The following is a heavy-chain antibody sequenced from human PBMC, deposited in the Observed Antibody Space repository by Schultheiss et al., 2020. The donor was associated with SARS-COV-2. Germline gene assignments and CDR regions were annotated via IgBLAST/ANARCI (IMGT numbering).Heavy chain of an antibody. V-gene: IGHV3-64*01. CDR2: ISSNGGST. Sequence: GGSLRLSCAASGFTFSSYAMHWVRQAPGKGLEYVSAISSNGGSTYYANSVKGRFTISRDNSKNTLYLQMNSLRAEDTAVYYCARDKGSDYGDYYYYYGMDVWGQGTTVTVSS. J-gene: IGHJ6*02. CDR1: GFTFSSYA. CDR3: ARDKGSDYGDYYYYYGMDV. D-gene: IGHD4-17*01.